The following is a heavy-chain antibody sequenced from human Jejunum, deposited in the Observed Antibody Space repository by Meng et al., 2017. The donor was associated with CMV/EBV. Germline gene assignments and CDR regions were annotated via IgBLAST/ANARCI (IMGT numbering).Heavy chain of an antibody. J-gene: IGHJ6*02. CDR3: GRGNYYAVDV. V-gene: IGHV3-74*01. CDR2: IIGDGTTT. CDR1: GLAFSSYR. Sequence: CAASGLAFSSYRMHWVHQVAGKGLVWVSHIIGDGTTTTYADSVKGRFTISRDNAKNTLYLQMNSLRVEDTGVYYCGRGNYYAVDVWGQGTTVTVSS.